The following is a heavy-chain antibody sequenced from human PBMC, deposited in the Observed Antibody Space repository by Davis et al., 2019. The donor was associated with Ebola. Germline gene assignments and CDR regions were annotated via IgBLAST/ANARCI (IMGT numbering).Heavy chain of an antibody. J-gene: IGHJ4*02. V-gene: IGHV3-33*01. D-gene: IGHD6-19*01. Sequence: PGGSLRLSCAASGFTFSSYGMHWVRQAPGKGLEWVAVIWYDGGNKYYADSVKGRFTISRDNSKNTLYLQMNSLRAEDTAVYYCARVAIAVAITYYFDYWGQGTLVTVSS. CDR3: ARVAIAVAITYYFDY. CDR1: GFTFSSYG. CDR2: IWYDGGNK.